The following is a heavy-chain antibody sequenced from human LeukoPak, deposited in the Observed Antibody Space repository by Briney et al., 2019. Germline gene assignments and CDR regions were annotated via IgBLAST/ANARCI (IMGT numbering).Heavy chain of an antibody. CDR1: GGSITSSSYY. CDR2: LYYTGNT. Sequence: SETLSLTCTVSGGSITSSSYYWGWIRQPPGKGLEWIGTLYYTGNTYYNPSLKSRVTISIQTSKNQFSLKLSSVTAADTAVYYCARLYGGPWYFDLWGRGTLVTVSS. D-gene: IGHD4-23*01. CDR3: ARLYGGPWYFDL. J-gene: IGHJ2*01. V-gene: IGHV4-39*07.